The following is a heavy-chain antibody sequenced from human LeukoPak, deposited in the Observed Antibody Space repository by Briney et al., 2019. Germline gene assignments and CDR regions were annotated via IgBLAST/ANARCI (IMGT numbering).Heavy chain of an antibody. CDR2: IYYSGST. J-gene: IGHJ5*02. CDR3: ARVLFSGWVWFDP. Sequence: PSETLSLTCTVSGGSISSYYWSWIRQPPGKGLEWLGYIYYSGSTNHNPSLKSRVTISVDTSKNQFSLKLSSVTAADTAVYYCARVLFSGWVWFDPWGQGTLVTVSS. D-gene: IGHD6-19*01. CDR1: GGSISSYY. V-gene: IGHV4-59*01.